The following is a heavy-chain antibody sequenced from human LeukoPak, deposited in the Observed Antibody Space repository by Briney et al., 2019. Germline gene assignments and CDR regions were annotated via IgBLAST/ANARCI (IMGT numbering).Heavy chain of an antibody. V-gene: IGHV4-59*01. D-gene: IGHD5-12*01. J-gene: IGHJ4*02. CDR2: IYHSGST. CDR1: GGSISTYY. Sequence: PSETLSLTCTLSGGSISTYYWSLIRQPPGKGLEWIGYIYHSGSTNYNPSLKSRVTISVDTSKNQFSLKLSSVTAADTAVYYCARGGGYASPIGYWGQGALVTVSS. CDR3: ARGGGYASPIGY.